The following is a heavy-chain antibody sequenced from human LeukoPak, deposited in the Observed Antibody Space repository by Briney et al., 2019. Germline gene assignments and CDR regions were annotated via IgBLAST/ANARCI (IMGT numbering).Heavy chain of an antibody. Sequence: GGSLRLSCAASGFTFSSYSMNWVRQAPGKGLEWVSSISSSSRYIYYADSVKGRFTISRDNAKNSLYLQMNSLRAEDTAVYYCARVAEYYDFWSGYSFDYWGQGTLVTVPS. J-gene: IGHJ4*02. CDR2: ISSSSRYI. CDR1: GFTFSSYS. D-gene: IGHD3-3*01. CDR3: ARVAEYYDFWSGYSFDY. V-gene: IGHV3-21*01.